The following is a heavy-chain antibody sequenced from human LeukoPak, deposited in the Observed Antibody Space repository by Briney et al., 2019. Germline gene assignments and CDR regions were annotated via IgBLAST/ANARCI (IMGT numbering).Heavy chain of an antibody. V-gene: IGHV4-61*02. Sequence: SETLSLTCTVSGGSISSGSYYWSWIRQPAGKGLEWIGRIYTSGSTNHNPSLKSRVTMSVDTSKNQFSLKLSSVTAADTAVYYCARGGPDTAMVSYYYYMDVWGKGTTVTVSS. J-gene: IGHJ6*03. D-gene: IGHD5-18*01. CDR2: IYTSGST. CDR1: GGSISSGSYY. CDR3: ARGGPDTAMVSYYYYMDV.